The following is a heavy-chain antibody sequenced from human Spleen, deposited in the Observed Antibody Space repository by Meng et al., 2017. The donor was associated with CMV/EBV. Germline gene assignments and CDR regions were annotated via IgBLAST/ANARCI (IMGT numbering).Heavy chain of an antibody. CDR3: ARDLEYCGSTSCFEDCFDP. D-gene: IGHD2-2*01. Sequence: FTNYGLSWVRQAPGRGLEWIGWISPYDGPNYARNLRGRVTLTTDTSTTTAYMELRSLRSDDTAVYYCARDLEYCGSTSCFEDCFDPWGQGTLVTVSS. CDR1: FTNYG. CDR2: ISPYDGP. J-gene: IGHJ5*02. V-gene: IGHV1-18*01.